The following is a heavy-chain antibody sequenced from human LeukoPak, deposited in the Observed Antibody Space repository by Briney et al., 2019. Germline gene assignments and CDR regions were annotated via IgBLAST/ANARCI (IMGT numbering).Heavy chain of an antibody. Sequence: SETLSLTCAVYGGSFSGYYWSWIRQPPGKGLEWIGEINHSGSTNYNPSLKSRVTTSVDTSKNQFSLKPSSVTAADTAVYYCARAGDGIAVADFDYWGQGTLVTVSS. V-gene: IGHV4-34*01. D-gene: IGHD6-19*01. CDR1: GGSFSGYY. J-gene: IGHJ4*02. CDR2: INHSGST. CDR3: ARAGDGIAVADFDY.